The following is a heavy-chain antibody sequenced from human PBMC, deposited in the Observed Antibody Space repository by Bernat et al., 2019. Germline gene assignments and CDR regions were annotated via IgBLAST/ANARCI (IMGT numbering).Heavy chain of an antibody. CDR2: INSDGSST. CDR1: GFTFSSYW. J-gene: IGHJ6*03. CDR3: ARAGYDYYYMDV. Sequence: EVQLVESGGVLVQPGGSLRLSCAASGFTFSSYWMHWVRQAPGKGLVWVSRINSDGSSTSYADSVKGRFTISRDNAKNTLYLQMNSLRAEDTAVYYCARAGYDYYYMDVWGKGTTVTVSS. V-gene: IGHV3-74*01.